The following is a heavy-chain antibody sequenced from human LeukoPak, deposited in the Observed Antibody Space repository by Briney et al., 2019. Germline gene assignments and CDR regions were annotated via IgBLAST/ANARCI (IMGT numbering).Heavy chain of an antibody. J-gene: IGHJ5*02. CDR1: GGSFSGYY. D-gene: IGHD6-19*01. Sequence: SETLSLTCAVYGGSFSGYYWSWIRQPPGTGLEWIGEINHSGSTNYNPSLKSRVTISVDTSKNQFSLKLSSVTAADTAVYYCARGRIAVAERRYNWFDPWGQGTLVTVSS. V-gene: IGHV4-34*01. CDR3: ARGRIAVAERRYNWFDP. CDR2: INHSGST.